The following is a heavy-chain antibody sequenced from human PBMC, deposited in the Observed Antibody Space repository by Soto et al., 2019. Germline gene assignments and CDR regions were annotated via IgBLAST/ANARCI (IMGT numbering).Heavy chain of an antibody. CDR3: ARDNGIAGSFDP. CDR2: ITSSSTTI. D-gene: IGHD6-13*01. V-gene: IGHV3-48*02. Sequence: GGSLRLSCAASGFTFSTYSMNWVRQAPGKGLEWISYITSSSTTIFYADSVKGRFTIARDNAKNSLYLQMNSLRDEDTSVYYCARDNGIAGSFDPWGQGARVTVSS. J-gene: IGHJ5*02. CDR1: GFTFSTYS.